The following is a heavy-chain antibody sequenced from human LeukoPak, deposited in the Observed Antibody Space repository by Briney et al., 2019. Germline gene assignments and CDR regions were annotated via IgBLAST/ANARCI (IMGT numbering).Heavy chain of an antibody. Sequence: SETLSLTCAVYSGSLSSYYWSWIRQPPGKGLEWIGYIYYSGSTNYNPSLKSRVTISVDTSKNQFSLKLSSVTAADTAVYYCASAAGATAIDYWGQGTLVTVSS. V-gene: IGHV4-59*01. CDR1: SGSLSSYY. CDR2: IYYSGST. J-gene: IGHJ4*02. D-gene: IGHD1-26*01. CDR3: ASAAGATAIDY.